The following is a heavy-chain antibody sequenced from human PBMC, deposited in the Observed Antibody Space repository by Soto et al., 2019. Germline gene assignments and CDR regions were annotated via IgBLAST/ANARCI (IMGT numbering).Heavy chain of an antibody. CDR1: GGTFSSYT. Sequence: QVQLVQSGAEVKKPGSSVKVSCKASGGTFSSYTISWVRQAPGQGLEWMGRIIPILGIANYAQKFQGRVTITADKSTSTAYMELSSLRSEDTAVYYCARDHKVAGAEGNYWGQGTLVTVSS. D-gene: IGHD6-19*01. V-gene: IGHV1-69*08. CDR2: IIPILGIA. J-gene: IGHJ4*02. CDR3: ARDHKVAGAEGNY.